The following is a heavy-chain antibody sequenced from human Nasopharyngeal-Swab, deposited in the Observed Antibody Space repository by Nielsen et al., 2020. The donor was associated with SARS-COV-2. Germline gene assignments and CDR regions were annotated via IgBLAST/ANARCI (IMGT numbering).Heavy chain of an antibody. J-gene: IGHJ3*02. Sequence: WIRQPPGKGLEWVAVISYDGSNKYYADSVKGRFTISRDNSKNTLYLQMNSLRAEDTAVYYCAKDLGVGYYDSSGYYSDAFDIWGQRTMVTVSS. CDR2: ISYDGSNK. CDR3: AKDLGVGYYDSSGYYSDAFDI. D-gene: IGHD3-22*01. V-gene: IGHV3-30*18.